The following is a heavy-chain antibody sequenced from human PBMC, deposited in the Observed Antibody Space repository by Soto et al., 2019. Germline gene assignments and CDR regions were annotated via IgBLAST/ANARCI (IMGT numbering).Heavy chain of an antibody. J-gene: IGHJ4*02. V-gene: IGHV4-31*03. CDR2: IYESGYT. CDR1: GASVSTGAYY. Sequence: SETLSLTCTVSGASVSTGAYYWGWVRQRPGKGLEWVGYIYESGYTYYNTSLKSRLTISLDRSNNQFSLGLTSVTAEDTALYYCAKNQERELPRVIDFWGQGTLVTVSS. D-gene: IGHD1-7*01. CDR3: AKNQERELPRVIDF.